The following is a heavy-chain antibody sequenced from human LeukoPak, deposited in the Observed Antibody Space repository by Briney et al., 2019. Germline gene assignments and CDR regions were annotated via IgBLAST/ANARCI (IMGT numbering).Heavy chain of an antibody. J-gene: IGHJ4*02. CDR1: GGSISSSSYY. CDR2: IYYSGST. V-gene: IGHV4-39*07. CDR3: ARLAGRPGEEIDY. D-gene: IGHD1-14*01. Sequence: SETLSLTCTVSGGSISSSSYYWGWIRQPPGKGLEWIGSIYYSGSTYYNPSLKSRVTISVDTSKNQFSLKLSSVTAADTAVYYCARLAGRPGEEIDYWGQGTLVTVSS.